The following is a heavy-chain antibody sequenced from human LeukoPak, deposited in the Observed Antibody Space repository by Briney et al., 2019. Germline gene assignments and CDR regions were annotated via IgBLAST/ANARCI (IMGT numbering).Heavy chain of an antibody. J-gene: IGHJ6*03. D-gene: IGHD3-10*01. V-gene: IGHV4-59*08. Sequence: SETLSLTCTVSGGSISGYYWSWIRQPPGKGLEWIGYIYYSGSTNYNPSLKSRVTISVDTSKNQFSLKLSSVTAADTAVYYCASTTLYYGSGTCYYYYYMDVWGKGTTVTVSS. CDR1: GGSISGYY. CDR2: IYYSGST. CDR3: ASTTLYYGSGTCYYYYYMDV.